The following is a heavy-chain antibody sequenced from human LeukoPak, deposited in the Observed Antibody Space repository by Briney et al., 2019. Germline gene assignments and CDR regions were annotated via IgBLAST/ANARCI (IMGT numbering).Heavy chain of an antibody. CDR2: INHSGST. V-gene: IGHV4-39*07. D-gene: IGHD3-9*01. CDR3: AREVAGNKYYDILTGYYVYYYYMDV. CDR1: GASISGSSYY. J-gene: IGHJ6*03. Sequence: SETLSLTCTVSGASISGSSYYWSWIRQPPGKGLEWIGEINHSGSTNYNPSLKSRVTISVDTSKNQFSLKLSSVTAADTAVYYCAREVAGNKYYDILTGYYVYYYYMDVWGKGTTVTISS.